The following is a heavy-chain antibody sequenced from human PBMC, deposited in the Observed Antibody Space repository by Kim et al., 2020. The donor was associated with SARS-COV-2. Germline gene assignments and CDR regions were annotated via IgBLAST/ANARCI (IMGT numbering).Heavy chain of an antibody. CDR1: GGSISSYY. CDR3: ARGGIPVPGAAVTGYYYYTMDV. CDR2: IYSSGTT. Sequence: SETLSLTCSVSGGSISSYYWSWIRQPAGKGLEYIGRIYSSGTTTYNPSLKGRVIMSVDTSKNRFSLKLSSVTAADTAVYYCARGGIPVPGAAVTGYYYYTMDVWGQGTTVTVS. V-gene: IGHV4-4*07. D-gene: IGHD6-19*01. J-gene: IGHJ6*02.